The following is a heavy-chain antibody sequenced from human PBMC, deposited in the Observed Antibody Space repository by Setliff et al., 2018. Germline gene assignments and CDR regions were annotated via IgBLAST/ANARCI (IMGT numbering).Heavy chain of an antibody. Sequence: KPSETLSLTCAVSGDSISNDYWWSWVRQPPERELEWIGEINQSGTTNYNPPLKGRATISVDSSKNQFSLNLNSVTVADTAVYFCARGVRTGHLDSWGQGTLVTVSS. CDR3: ARGVRTGHLDS. D-gene: IGHD1-1*01. V-gene: IGHV4-4*02. CDR2: INQSGTT. J-gene: IGHJ4*02. CDR1: GDSISNDYW.